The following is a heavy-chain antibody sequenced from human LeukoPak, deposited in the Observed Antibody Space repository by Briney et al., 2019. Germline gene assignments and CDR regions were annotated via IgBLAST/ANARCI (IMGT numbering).Heavy chain of an antibody. CDR2: IYYSGST. V-gene: IGHV4-61*01. J-gene: IGHJ4*02. D-gene: IGHD6-19*01. CDR3: ARTVAGTDFDY. CDR1: GGSVSSGSYY. Sequence: PSETLSLTCTVSGGSVSSGSYYWSWIRQPPGKGLEWIGYIYYSGSTNYNPSLKSRVTISVDTSKNQFSLELSSVTAADTAVYYCARTVAGTDFDYWGQGTLVTVSS.